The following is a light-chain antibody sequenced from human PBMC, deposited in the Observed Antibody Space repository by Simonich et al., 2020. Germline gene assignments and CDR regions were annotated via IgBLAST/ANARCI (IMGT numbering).Light chain of an antibody. CDR1: SSNIGSNY. J-gene: IGLJ2*01. CDR3: AAWDDSLSGPV. V-gene: IGLV1-47*01. CDR2: RNN. Sequence: QSVLTQPPSASGTPGQRVTISCSGSSSNIGSNYVYWYQQLPVTAPKLLIYRNNQRPSGVPDRCSGSKSGTSASLAISGLRSEDEADYYCAAWDDSLSGPVFGGGTKLTVL.